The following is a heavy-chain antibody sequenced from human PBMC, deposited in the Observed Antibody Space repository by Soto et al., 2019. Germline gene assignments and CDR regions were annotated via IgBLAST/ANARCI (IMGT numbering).Heavy chain of an antibody. D-gene: IGHD6-6*01. Sequence: QVQLVQSGAEVKKPGSSVKVSCKASGGTFSSYAISWVRQAPGQGLEWTGGIIRIFGTANYAQKFQGRVTITADESTSTAYRELSSLRSEDTALSYGARENGEQLVARYYYGIDVWGQGTTVTVSS. CDR2: IIRIFGTA. J-gene: IGHJ6*02. CDR3: ARENGEQLVARYYYGIDV. V-gene: IGHV1-69*01. CDR1: GGTFSSYA.